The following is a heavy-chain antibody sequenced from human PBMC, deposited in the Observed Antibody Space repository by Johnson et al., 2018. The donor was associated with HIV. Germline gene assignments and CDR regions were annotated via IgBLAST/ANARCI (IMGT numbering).Heavy chain of an antibody. V-gene: IGHV3-23*01. J-gene: IGHJ3*02. D-gene: IGHD1-26*01. CDR2: ISGSGGST. Sequence: EKLLESGGGLVQPGGSLRLSCAASGFTFSSYAMSWVRQAPGKGLEWVSAISGSGGSTYYADSVKGRFTISRDNSKNTLYLQMNSLRAEDTAVYYCSKVREWEGGEVGDAFDIWGQGTMVTVSS. CDR3: SKVREWEGGEVGDAFDI. CDR1: GFTFSSYA.